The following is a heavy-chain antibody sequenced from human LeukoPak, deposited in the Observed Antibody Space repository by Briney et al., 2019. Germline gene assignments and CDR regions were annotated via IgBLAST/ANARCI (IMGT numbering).Heavy chain of an antibody. J-gene: IGHJ6*03. Sequence: PSQTLSLTCTVSGGSISSGSYYWSWIRQPAGKGLEWIGRIYTSGSTNYNPSLKSRVTISVVTSKNQFSLKLSSVTAADTAVYYCAREYCGGDCYSGYYYMDVWGKGTTVTVSS. V-gene: IGHV4-61*02. CDR2: IYTSGST. D-gene: IGHD2-21*01. CDR3: AREYCGGDCYSGYYYMDV. CDR1: GGSISSGSYY.